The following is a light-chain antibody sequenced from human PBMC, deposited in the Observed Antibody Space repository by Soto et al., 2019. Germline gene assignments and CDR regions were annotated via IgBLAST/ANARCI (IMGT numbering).Light chain of an antibody. CDR3: QHYHGWPIT. CDR2: DAS. J-gene: IGKJ5*01. Sequence: EIVLTQSPGTLSLSPGERATLSCRASQTFSSIYLAWYQQTTGQPPRLLIYDASTRDPGIPARFSGSGSGTEFTLPISRLQSEDFEVYYCQHYHGWPITFGQGTRLEIK. CDR1: QTFSSIY. V-gene: IGKV3-20*01.